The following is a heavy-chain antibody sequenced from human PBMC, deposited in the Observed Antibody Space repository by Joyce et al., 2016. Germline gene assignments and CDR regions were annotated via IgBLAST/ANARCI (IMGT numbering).Heavy chain of an antibody. D-gene: IGHD7-27*01. CDR2: IYPGDSDT. Sequence: QLVQSGAEVKKPGESLRISCKGSGYSFTSYWIGWVRQMPGKGLEWMGVIYPGDSDTIYSPSFQGHVTISVDTTVTTAYLQWSSLEASDTAMYYCAVLGNFDYWGQGTLVTVSS. CDR3: AVLGNFDY. J-gene: IGHJ4*02. V-gene: IGHV5-51*01. CDR1: GYSFTSYW.